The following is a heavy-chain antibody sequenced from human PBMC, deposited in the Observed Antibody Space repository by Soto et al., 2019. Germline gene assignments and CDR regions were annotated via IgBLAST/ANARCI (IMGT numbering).Heavy chain of an antibody. V-gene: IGHV4-59*01. Sequence: SETLSLTCTVSGGSISSYYWSWIRQSPGKGLEWIGYIYYSGSTNYNPSLKSRVTISVDTSKNQFSLKLSSVTAADTAVYYCARVSVTRYFDYWGQGTLVTVSS. CDR1: GGSISSYY. CDR2: IYYSGST. CDR3: ARVSVTRYFDY. J-gene: IGHJ4*02. D-gene: IGHD4-17*01.